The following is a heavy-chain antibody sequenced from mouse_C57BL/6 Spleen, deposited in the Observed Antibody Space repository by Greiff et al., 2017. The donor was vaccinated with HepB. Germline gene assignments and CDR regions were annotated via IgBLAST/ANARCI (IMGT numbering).Heavy chain of an antibody. J-gene: IGHJ2*01. CDR1: GYTFTSYW. V-gene: IGHV1-7*01. D-gene: IGHD3-3*01. CDR3: ARSGAGPDFDY. CDR2: INPSSGYT. Sequence: QVHVKQSGAGLAKPGASVKLSCKASGYTFTSYWMHWVKQRPGQGLEWIGYINPSSGYTKYNQKFKDKATLTADKSSSTAYMQLSSLTYEDSAVYYCARSGAGPDFDYWGQGTTLTVSS.